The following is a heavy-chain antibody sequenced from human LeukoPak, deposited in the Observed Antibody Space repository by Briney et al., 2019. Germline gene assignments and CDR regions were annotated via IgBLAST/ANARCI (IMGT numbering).Heavy chain of an antibody. J-gene: IGHJ4*02. CDR3: ATYGADSNGYYKRGYYFDY. CDR1: GGSFSGYY. D-gene: IGHD3-22*01. CDR2: INHSGST. Sequence: SETLSLTCAVYGGSFSGYYWSWIRQPPGKGLEWIGEINHSGSTNYNPSLKSRVTISVDTSKNQFSLKLSSVTAADTAVYYCATYGADSNGYYKRGYYFDYWGQGTLVTVSS. V-gene: IGHV4-34*01.